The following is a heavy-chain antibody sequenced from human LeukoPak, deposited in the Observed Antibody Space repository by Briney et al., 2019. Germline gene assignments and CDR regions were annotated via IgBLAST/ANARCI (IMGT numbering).Heavy chain of an antibody. J-gene: IGHJ4*02. D-gene: IGHD3-22*01. Sequence: GSSVKVSCKASGGTFSSYAISWVRQAPGQGREWMGRMIPILGIANYAQKFQGRVTITADKSTSTAYMELSSLRSEDTAVYYCARDSQVYDSSGLFDYWGQGTLVTVSS. CDR3: ARDSQVYDSSGLFDY. V-gene: IGHV1-69*04. CDR1: GGTFSSYA. CDR2: MIPILGIA.